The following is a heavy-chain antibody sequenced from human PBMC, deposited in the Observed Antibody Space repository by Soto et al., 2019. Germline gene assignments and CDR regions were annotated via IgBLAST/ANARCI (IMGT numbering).Heavy chain of an antibody. V-gene: IGHV3-74*01. CDR3: TRGPRPSSVGTGAF. J-gene: IGHJ4*02. CDR1: GFTFSMYW. D-gene: IGHD3-10*01. CDR2: ISDDGSRA. Sequence: GGSLRLSCTASGFTFSMYWMHWVRQVPGKGPEWVSRISDDGSRADYADSVKGRFTISRDNAKNTLYLEMHVLRADDTAVYYCTRGPRPSSVGTGAFWGQGNPVTVSS.